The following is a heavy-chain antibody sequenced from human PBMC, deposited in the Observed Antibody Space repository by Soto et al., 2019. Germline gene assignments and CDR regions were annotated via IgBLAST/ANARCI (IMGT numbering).Heavy chain of an antibody. D-gene: IGHD1-26*01. CDR2: IIPIFGTA. J-gene: IGHJ5*02. CDR1: GGTFSSYA. V-gene: IGHV1-69*12. CDR3: ATHGEWELLKVEFSWFDP. Sequence: QVQLVQSGAEVKKPGSSVKVSCKASGGTFSSYAISWVRQAPGQGLEWMGGIIPIFGTANYAQKFQGRVTITADESTSTAYMELSSLRSEDTAVYYCATHGEWELLKVEFSWFDPWGQGTLVTVSS.